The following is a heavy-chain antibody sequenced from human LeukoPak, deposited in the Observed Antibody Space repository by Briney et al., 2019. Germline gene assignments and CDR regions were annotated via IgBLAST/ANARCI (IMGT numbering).Heavy chain of an antibody. CDR3: ARGALLYYDFWSGYPSDGMDV. D-gene: IGHD3-3*01. CDR2: INHSGST. Sequence: SETLSLTCAVYGGSFSGYYWSWIRQPPGKGLEWIGEINHSGSTNYNPSLKSRVTISVGTSKNQFSLKLSSVTAADTAVYYCARGALLYYDFWSGYPSDGMDVWGQGTTVTVSS. J-gene: IGHJ6*02. CDR1: GGSFSGYY. V-gene: IGHV4-34*01.